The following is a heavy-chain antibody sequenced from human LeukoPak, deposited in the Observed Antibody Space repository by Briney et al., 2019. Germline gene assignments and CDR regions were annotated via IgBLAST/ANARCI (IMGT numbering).Heavy chain of an antibody. Sequence: PSQTLSLTCTVSGVSISSGSYYWSWIRQPAGKGLEWIGRIYTSGSTNYNPSLKSRVTISVDTSKNQFSLKLSSVTAADTAVYYCARGCVVVPADMGDWFDPWGQGTLVTVSS. CDR2: IYTSGST. D-gene: IGHD2-2*01. CDR3: ARGCVVVPADMGDWFDP. J-gene: IGHJ5*02. V-gene: IGHV4-61*02. CDR1: GVSISSGSYY.